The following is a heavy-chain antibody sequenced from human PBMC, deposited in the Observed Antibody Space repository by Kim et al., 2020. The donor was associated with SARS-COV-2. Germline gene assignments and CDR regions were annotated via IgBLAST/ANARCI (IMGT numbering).Heavy chain of an antibody. Sequence: ASVKVSCKASGYTFTSYGFSWVRQAPGQGLEWLGWISLYRGNTVYAERLQGRLTMNTDTSTSTAYMELRRLISDDPAVYYCAREGSSGWFSYWGQGTL. CDR3: AREGSSGWFSY. D-gene: IGHD6-19*01. V-gene: IGHV1-18*01. CDR1: GYTFTSYG. J-gene: IGHJ4*02. CDR2: ISLYRGNT.